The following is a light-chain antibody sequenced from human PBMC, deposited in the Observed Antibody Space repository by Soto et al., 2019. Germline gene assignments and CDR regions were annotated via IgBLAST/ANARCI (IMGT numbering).Light chain of an antibody. Sequence: QSVLTQPPSASGTPGQRVTISCSGSSSNIGTNTANWYQQLPGTAPRLLIYSTNQRPSRVPDRFSGSRSGTSXSLAISGLQSDDEANYYCAAWDDTLNGWVFXXGTKXTVL. V-gene: IGLV1-44*01. CDR3: AAWDDTLNGWV. CDR2: STN. J-gene: IGLJ3*02. CDR1: SSNIGTNT.